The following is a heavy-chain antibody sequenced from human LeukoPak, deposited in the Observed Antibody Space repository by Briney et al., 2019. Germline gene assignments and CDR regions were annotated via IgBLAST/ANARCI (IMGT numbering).Heavy chain of an antibody. D-gene: IGHD3-10*01. CDR2: IYHSGST. CDR1: GYSISSGYY. J-gene: IGHJ5*02. Sequence: KSSETLSLTCTVSGYSISSGYYWGWIRQPPGEGLEWIGSIYHSGSTYYNPSLKSRVTISVDTSKNQFSLKLSSVTAADTAVYYCATSSLYYYDWFDPWGQGTLVTVSS. CDR3: ATSSLYYYDWFDP. V-gene: IGHV4-38-2*02.